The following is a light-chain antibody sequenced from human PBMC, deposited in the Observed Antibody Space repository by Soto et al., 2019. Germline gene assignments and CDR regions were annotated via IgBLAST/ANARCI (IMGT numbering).Light chain of an antibody. CDR2: GAS. CDR1: QSVSFSY. Sequence: EIVLTQSPGTLSLSPGERATLSCRASQSVSFSYLAWYQQKPGQAPRLLLYGASSRATGIPERFSGSGSGTDFTLTISRPEPEDCAVYYCQQYGSSPLTFGGGTKVEIK. V-gene: IGKV3-20*01. J-gene: IGKJ4*01. CDR3: QQYGSSPLT.